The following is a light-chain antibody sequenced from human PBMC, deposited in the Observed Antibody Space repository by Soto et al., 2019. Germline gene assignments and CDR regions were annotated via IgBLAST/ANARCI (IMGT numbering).Light chain of an antibody. V-gene: IGLV2-14*01. CDR3: SSYTSSSTQV. J-gene: IGLJ2*01. CDR2: DVS. CDR1: SSDVGGYNY. Sequence: QSVLTQPVSVSGSPGQSITISCTGTSSDVGGYNYVSWYQQHPGKAPKLMIYDVSNRPSGVSNRFSGSKSGNTASLTISGLQAEDEADYYCSSYTSSSTQVFGGGTKVTVL.